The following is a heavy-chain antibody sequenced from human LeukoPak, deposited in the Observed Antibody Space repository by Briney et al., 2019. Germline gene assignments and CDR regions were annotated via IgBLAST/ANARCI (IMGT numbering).Heavy chain of an antibody. J-gene: IGHJ5*02. Sequence: SETLSLTCTVSGGSISSSSYYWGWIRQPPGKGLEWIGRIYYSGSTYYNPSLKSRVTISVDTSKNQFSLKLSSVTAADTAVYHCARRRPYCSGGSCYDNRFDPWGQGTLVTVSS. CDR1: GGSISSSSYY. D-gene: IGHD2-15*01. V-gene: IGHV4-39*01. CDR3: ARRRPYCSGGSCYDNRFDP. CDR2: IYYSGST.